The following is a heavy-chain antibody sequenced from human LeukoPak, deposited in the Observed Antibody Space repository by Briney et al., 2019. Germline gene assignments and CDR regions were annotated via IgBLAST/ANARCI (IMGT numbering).Heavy chain of an antibody. CDR3: ARSSSGPIY. D-gene: IGHD6-13*01. CDR2: INPGGGST. Sequence: ASVKASCKASGYTFSNFYMHWVRQAPGQGLEWMGMINPGGGSTTYTQKFQGRVTMTRDTSTSTVYMELNSLRSEDSAVYYCARSSSGPIYWGQGTLFTVSS. CDR1: GYTFSNFY. V-gene: IGHV1-46*01. J-gene: IGHJ4*02.